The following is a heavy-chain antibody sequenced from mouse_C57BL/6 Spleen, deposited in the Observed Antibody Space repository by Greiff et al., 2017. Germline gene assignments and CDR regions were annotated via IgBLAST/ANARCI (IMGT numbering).Heavy chain of an antibody. CDR3: ARFDGYEDFCD. V-gene: IGHV1-82*01. CDR2: IYPGDGDT. D-gene: IGHD2-2*01. J-gene: IGHJ2*01. Sequence: QVQLQQSGPELVKPGASVKFSCKASGFDISSSCMHWVKQRPGKGLEWIGRIYPGDGDTKYNGKFKGKATLTADKSSSTAYMQLSRLTSEDSAVYFCARFDGYEDFCDWGQGTTLTVSS. CDR1: GFDISSSC.